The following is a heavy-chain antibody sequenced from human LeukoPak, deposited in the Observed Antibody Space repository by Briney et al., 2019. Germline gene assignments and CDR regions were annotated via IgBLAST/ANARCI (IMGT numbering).Heavy chain of an antibody. CDR2: IYYSGST. Sequence: SETLSLTCTVYGGSISSYYWSWIRQPPGKGLEWIGYIYYSGSTNYNPSLKSRVTISVDTSKNQFSLKLSSVTAADTAVYYCARVAAAAGAGDYYYYYYMDVWGKGTTVTVSS. D-gene: IGHD6-13*01. J-gene: IGHJ6*03. CDR1: GGSISSYY. CDR3: ARVAAAAGAGDYYYYYYMDV. V-gene: IGHV4-59*01.